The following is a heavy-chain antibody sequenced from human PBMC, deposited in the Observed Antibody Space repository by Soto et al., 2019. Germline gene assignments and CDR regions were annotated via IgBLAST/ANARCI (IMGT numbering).Heavy chain of an antibody. CDR2: IRSKANSYAT. V-gene: IGHV3-73*01. CDR3: TRRAIYCSGGSCYSDVDAFDI. D-gene: IGHD2-15*01. J-gene: IGHJ3*02. Sequence: GGSLRLSCAASGFTFSGSAMHWVRQASGKGLEWVGRIRSKANSYATAYAASVKGRFTISRDDSKNTAYLQMNSLKTEDTAVYYCTRRAIYCSGGSCYSDVDAFDIWGQGTMVTVSS. CDR1: GFTFSGSA.